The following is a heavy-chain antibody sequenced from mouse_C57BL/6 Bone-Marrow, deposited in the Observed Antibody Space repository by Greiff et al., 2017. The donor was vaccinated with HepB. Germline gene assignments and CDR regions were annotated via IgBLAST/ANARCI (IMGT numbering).Heavy chain of an antibody. Sequence: VQLQQPGTELVKPGASVKLSCKASGYTFTSYWMHWVKQRPGQGLEWIGNINPSNGGTNYNEKFKSKATLTVDKSSSTAYMQLSSLTSEDSAVYYCARSRGTVVAHFDYWGQGTTLTVSS. CDR3: ARSRGTVVAHFDY. CDR2: INPSNGGT. V-gene: IGHV1-53*01. CDR1: GYTFTSYW. J-gene: IGHJ2*01. D-gene: IGHD1-1*01.